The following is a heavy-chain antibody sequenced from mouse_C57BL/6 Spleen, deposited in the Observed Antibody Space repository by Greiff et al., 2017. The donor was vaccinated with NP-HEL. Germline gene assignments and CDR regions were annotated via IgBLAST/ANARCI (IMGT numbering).Heavy chain of an antibody. CDR3: ARCSNYVMDY. CDR2: IYPGSGST. J-gene: IGHJ4*01. V-gene: IGHV1-55*01. D-gene: IGHD2-5*01. CDR1: GYTFTSYW. Sequence: QVQLQQPGAELVKPGASVKMSCKASGYTFTSYWITWVKQRPGQGLEWIGDIYPGSGSTNYNEKFKSKATLTVDTPSSTAYMQLSSLTSEDSAVYYCARCSNYVMDYWGQGTSVTVSS.